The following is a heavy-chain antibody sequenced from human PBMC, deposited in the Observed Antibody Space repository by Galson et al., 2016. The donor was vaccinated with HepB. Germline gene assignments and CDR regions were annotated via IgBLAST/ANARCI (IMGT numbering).Heavy chain of an antibody. D-gene: IGHD2-15*01. Sequence: SLRLSCAASGFIFSTHNMNWVRQAPGKGPEWVSYIESTGSPIYYADSVKGRFIISRDNAKNSLDLQMNSLRDEDTAVYYCASDGGFGIHFDSWGQGTLVTVSS. CDR1: GFIFSTHN. J-gene: IGHJ4*02. V-gene: IGHV3-48*02. CDR3: ASDGGFGIHFDS. CDR2: IESTGSPI.